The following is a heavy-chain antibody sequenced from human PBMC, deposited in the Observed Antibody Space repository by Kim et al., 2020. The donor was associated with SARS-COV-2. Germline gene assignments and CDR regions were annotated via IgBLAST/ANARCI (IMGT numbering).Heavy chain of an antibody. CDR1: GFTFSSYA. V-gene: IGHV3-30-3*01. Sequence: GGSLRLSCAASGFTFSSYAMHWVRQAPGKGLEWVAVISYDGSNKYYADSVKGRFTLSRDNSKNTLYXQMNDLRAEDTAVYYCARGGDYDPYCYFDLWGRGXLVTVSS. J-gene: IGHJ2*01. CDR2: ISYDGSNK. CDR3: ARGGDYDPYCYFDL. D-gene: IGHD4-17*01.